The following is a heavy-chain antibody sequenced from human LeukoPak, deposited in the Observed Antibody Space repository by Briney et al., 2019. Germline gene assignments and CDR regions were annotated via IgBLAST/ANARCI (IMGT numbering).Heavy chain of an antibody. D-gene: IGHD3-10*01. V-gene: IGHV1-18*01. J-gene: IGHJ4*02. Sequence: ASVKVPCKASGYTFTSYGISWVRQAPGQGLEWMGWISAYNGNTNYAQKLQGRVTMTTDTSTSTAYMELRSLRSDDTAVYYCARVPQWGFGESYFDYWGQGTLVTVSS. CDR1: GYTFTSYG. CDR2: ISAYNGNT. CDR3: ARVPQWGFGESYFDY.